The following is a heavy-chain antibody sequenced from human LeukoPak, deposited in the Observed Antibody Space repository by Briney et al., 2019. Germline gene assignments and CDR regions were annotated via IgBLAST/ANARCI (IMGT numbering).Heavy chain of an antibody. D-gene: IGHD2/OR15-2a*01. CDR3: GSLWPGV. CDR2: INHSGST. V-gene: IGHV4-34*01. CDR1: GGPFSNYY. J-gene: IGHJ4*02. Sequence: SETLSLTCAVYGGPFSNYYWSWIRQPPGKGLEWLGEINHSGSTNYNPSLKSRVTISVDTSKNQFSLKLTSVTAADTAVYYCGSLWPGVWGQGTLVTVSS.